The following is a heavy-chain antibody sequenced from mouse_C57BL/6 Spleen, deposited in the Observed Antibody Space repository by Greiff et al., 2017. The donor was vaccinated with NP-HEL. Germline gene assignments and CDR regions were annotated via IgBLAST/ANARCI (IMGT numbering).Heavy chain of an antibody. Sequence: VQLQQSGPELVKPGASVKISCKASGYSFTGYYMNWVKQSPEKSLEWVGEINPSTGGTTYNQKFKAKATLTVDKSSSTAYMQLKSLTSEDSAVYYCARSGYGSSYEYFDVWGTGTTVTVSS. V-gene: IGHV1-42*01. CDR3: ARSGYGSSYEYFDV. D-gene: IGHD1-1*01. CDR1: GYSFTGYY. J-gene: IGHJ1*03. CDR2: INPSTGGT.